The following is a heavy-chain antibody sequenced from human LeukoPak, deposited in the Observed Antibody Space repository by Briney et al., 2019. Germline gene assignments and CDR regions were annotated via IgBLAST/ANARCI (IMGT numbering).Heavy chain of an antibody. J-gene: IGHJ4*02. Sequence: GGSLRLSCAASGFTFSSYWMSWVRQAPGKGLEWVSTVTNSGSNTYYADSVKGRFTISRDNSKSTLYLQMNSLRAEDTAVYYCAKWSKYDSSGIGFDYWGQGTLVTVSS. V-gene: IGHV3-23*01. CDR1: GFTFSSYW. CDR2: VTNSGSNT. CDR3: AKWSKYDSSGIGFDY. D-gene: IGHD3-22*01.